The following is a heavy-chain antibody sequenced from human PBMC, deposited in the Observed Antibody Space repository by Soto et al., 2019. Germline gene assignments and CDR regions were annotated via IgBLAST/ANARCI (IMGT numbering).Heavy chain of an antibody. J-gene: IGHJ1*01. V-gene: IGHV1-46*03. CDR3: AVDHDYGDYGEYFQH. D-gene: IGHD4-17*01. CDR2: INPSGGST. CDR1: GYTFTSYY. Sequence: ASVKVSCKASGYTFTSYYMHWVRQAPGQGLEWMGIINPSGGSTSYAQKFQGRVTMTRDTSTSTVYMELSSLRSEDTAVYYCAVDHDYGDYGEYFQHWGQGTLVTVSS.